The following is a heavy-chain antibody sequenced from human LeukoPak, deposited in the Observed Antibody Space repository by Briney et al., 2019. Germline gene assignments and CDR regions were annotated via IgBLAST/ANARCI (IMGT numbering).Heavy chain of an antibody. D-gene: IGHD5-12*01. J-gene: IGHJ4*02. V-gene: IGHV3-11*01. CDR2: ISSSGSTI. CDR1: GFTFSDYY. CDR3: ARDRRGIVATIAYFDY. Sequence: GGSLRLSCAASGFTFSDYYMSWLRQAPGKGLEWVSYISSSGSTIYYADSVKGRFTISRDNAKNSPYLQMNSLRAEDTAVYYCARDRRGIVATIAYFDYWGQGTLVTVSS.